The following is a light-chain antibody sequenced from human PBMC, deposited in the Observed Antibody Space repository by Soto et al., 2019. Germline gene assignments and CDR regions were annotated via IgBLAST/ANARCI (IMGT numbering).Light chain of an antibody. Sequence: IEITPSPSTLSSSVADRVAIPCRSSQSISSWLAWYQQKPGNAPKLRIYDASSLESGVPSRLSGIGSGAEFTLTISSLQPDDFATYYCQQYNSYASVGQGTKVDIK. J-gene: IGKJ1*01. CDR3: QQYNSYAS. CDR1: QSISSW. V-gene: IGKV1-5*01. CDR2: DAS.